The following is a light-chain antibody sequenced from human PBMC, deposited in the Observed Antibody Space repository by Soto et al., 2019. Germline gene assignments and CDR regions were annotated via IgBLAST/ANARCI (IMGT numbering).Light chain of an antibody. Sequence: EFVLTQSPVTLSLSQGERASLSCRASQSFRGLLAWYQQKPGQAPRXIIYDAYNRATGIPPRFSGSGYGTDFNLTISSLEPEDSAVYYCQQRHMWPITFGQGTRLEIK. CDR1: QSFRGL. CDR2: DAY. J-gene: IGKJ5*01. V-gene: IGKV3-11*01. CDR3: QQRHMWPIT.